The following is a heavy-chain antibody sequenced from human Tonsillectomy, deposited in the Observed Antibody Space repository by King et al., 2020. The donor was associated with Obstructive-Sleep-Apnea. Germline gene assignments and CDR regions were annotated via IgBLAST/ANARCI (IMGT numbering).Heavy chain of an antibody. Sequence: VQLVESGGGLVKPGGSLRLSCAASGFTFSSYSMNWVRQAPGKGLEWVSSISSSSSYIYYADSVKGRFTISRDNAKNSLYLQMNSLRAEDTAGYYCARDYYDSSGYYSTDYFDYWGQGTLVTVSS. J-gene: IGHJ4*02. CDR2: ISSSSSYI. CDR1: GFTFSSYS. D-gene: IGHD3-22*01. V-gene: IGHV3-21*01. CDR3: ARDYYDSSGYYSTDYFDY.